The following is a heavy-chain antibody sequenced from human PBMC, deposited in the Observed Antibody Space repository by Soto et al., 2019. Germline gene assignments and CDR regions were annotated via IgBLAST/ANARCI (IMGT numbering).Heavy chain of an antibody. V-gene: IGHV3-48*02. CDR3: ARLPKGSVVTG. CDR1: GFSFRDHS. CDR2: ISSSSENI. D-gene: IGHD2-21*02. Sequence: GGSLRLSCVGSGFSFRDHSMNWVRQPPGKGLQWISYISSSSENIYYADSVKGRFTVSRDNAKNTLFLQMNSLRDDDAAIYYCARLPKGSVVTGWGQGSLVTVSS. J-gene: IGHJ4*01.